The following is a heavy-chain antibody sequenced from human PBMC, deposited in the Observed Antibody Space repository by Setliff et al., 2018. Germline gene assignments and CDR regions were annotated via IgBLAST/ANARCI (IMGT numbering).Heavy chain of an antibody. V-gene: IGHV4-61*09. Sequence: SETLSLTCTVFGGSMSSSGYYWSWIRQPAGKGPEWIGHIYASWSTNYNPSLKSRVTISVDTSKNQFSLKLSSVTAADTAVYYCARCLGFGSGWFDPWGQGTLVTVSS. J-gene: IGHJ5*02. D-gene: IGHD2-15*01. CDR1: GGSMSSSGYY. CDR3: ARCLGFGSGWFDP. CDR2: IYASWST.